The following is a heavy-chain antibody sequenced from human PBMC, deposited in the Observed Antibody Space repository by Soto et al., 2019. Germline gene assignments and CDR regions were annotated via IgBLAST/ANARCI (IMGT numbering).Heavy chain of an antibody. CDR1: GYTFTSYG. CDR3: ARALDFWSGYWRGGMDV. V-gene: IGHV1-18*01. CDR2: ISAYNGNT. Sequence: ASVKVSCKASGYTFTSYGISWVRQAPGQGLEWMGWISAYNGNTNYAQKLQGRVTMTTDTSTSTAYMELSSLRSEDTAVYYCARALDFWSGYWRGGMDVWGQGTTVTVSS. D-gene: IGHD3-3*01. J-gene: IGHJ6*02.